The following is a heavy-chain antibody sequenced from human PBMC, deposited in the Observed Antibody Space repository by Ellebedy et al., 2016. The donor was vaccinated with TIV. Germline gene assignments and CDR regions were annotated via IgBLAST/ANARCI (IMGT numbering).Heavy chain of an antibody. CDR3: ARTTVTTIGY. CDR1: GYSISSGYY. V-gene: IGHV4-38-2*02. J-gene: IGHJ4*02. CDR2: IYHSGST. D-gene: IGHD4-17*01. Sequence: MPGGSLRLSCTVSGYSISSGYYWGWIRQPPGKGLEWIGSIYHSGSTYYNPSLKSRVTISVDTSKNQFSLKLSSVTAADTAVYYCARTTVTTIGYWGQGTLVTVSS.